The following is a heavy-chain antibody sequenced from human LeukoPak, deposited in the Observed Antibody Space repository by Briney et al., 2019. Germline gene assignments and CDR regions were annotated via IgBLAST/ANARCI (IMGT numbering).Heavy chain of an antibody. Sequence: PSETLSLTCTVSGGSISSSSYSWGWIRQPPGKGLEWIGSIYYSGSTYYNPSLKSRVTISVDTSKNQFSLKLSSVTAADTAVYYCARLEPYGDYPYDYWGQGTLVTVSS. CDR3: ARLEPYGDYPYDY. CDR2: IYYSGST. CDR1: GGSISSSSYS. V-gene: IGHV4-39*01. D-gene: IGHD4-17*01. J-gene: IGHJ4*02.